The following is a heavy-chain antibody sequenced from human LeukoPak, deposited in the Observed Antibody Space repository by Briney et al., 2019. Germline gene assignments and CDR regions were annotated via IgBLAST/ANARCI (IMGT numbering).Heavy chain of an antibody. Sequence: SETLSLTCTVSGGSISSYYWSWIRQPPGKGLEWIGYIYYSGSTNYNPSLKSRVTISVDTSKNQFSLKLSSVTAADTAVYYCARDQRKDAFDIWGQGTMATVSS. D-gene: IGHD6-25*01. V-gene: IGHV4-59*01. J-gene: IGHJ3*02. CDR3: ARDQRKDAFDI. CDR2: IYYSGST. CDR1: GGSISSYY.